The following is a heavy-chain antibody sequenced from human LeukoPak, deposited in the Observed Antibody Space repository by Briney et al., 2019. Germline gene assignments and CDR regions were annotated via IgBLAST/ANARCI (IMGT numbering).Heavy chain of an antibody. D-gene: IGHD6-6*01. CDR1: GESFNTSY. CDR2: INHSGRA. J-gene: IGHJ4*02. Sequence: SETLSLTCSFQGESFNTSYWTWIHQPSGKGLEWIGDINHSGRANCNPSLKSRVSISVDMSRHEFSLKLTSVSAADTAVFYCARARSLTVRLFDYWSQGTLVTVSS. CDR3: ARARSLTVRLFDY. V-gene: IGHV4-34*01.